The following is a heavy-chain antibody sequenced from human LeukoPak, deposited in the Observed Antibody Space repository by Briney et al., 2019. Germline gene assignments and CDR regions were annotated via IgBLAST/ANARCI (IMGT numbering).Heavy chain of an antibody. CDR3: AKALGGSGWRFEN. Sequence: GESLRISCNGSRYRFTNYWIGWVRQMPGKGLEWMGIIYLGDSETRYSPSFQGQVTISADKSISTAYLQWSSLKASDSAIYYCAKALGGSGWRFENWGQGTLVTVSP. CDR2: IYLGDSET. CDR1: RYRFTNYW. V-gene: IGHV5-51*01. D-gene: IGHD6-19*01. J-gene: IGHJ4*02.